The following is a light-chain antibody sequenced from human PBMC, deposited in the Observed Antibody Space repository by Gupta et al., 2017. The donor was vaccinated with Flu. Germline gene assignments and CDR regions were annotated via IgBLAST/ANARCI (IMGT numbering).Light chain of an antibody. CDR3: VLYVGFGFWV. V-gene: IGLV8-61*01. J-gene: IGLJ3*02. CDR2: STN. CDR1: SGSVSTSNY. Sequence: TVTLTCGFSSGSVSTSNYPSWYQQTPGQPPRTLIYSTNTRSSGIPDRFSGSILGNKAALTITGAQADDECDYYCVLYVGFGFWVFGGGTKLTVL.